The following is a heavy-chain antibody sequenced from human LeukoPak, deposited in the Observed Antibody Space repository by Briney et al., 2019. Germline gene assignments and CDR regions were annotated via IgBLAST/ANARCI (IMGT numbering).Heavy chain of an antibody. Sequence: ASVKVACKAPGGTFISYAISWVRQAPGQGLEWMGGIIPIFGTANYAQKFQGRVTITADESTSTAYMELSSLRSEDTAVYYCASFTGRGYSYGFYYFDYWGQGTLVTVFS. D-gene: IGHD5-18*01. CDR2: IIPIFGTA. J-gene: IGHJ4*02. CDR1: GGTFISYA. CDR3: ASFTGRGYSYGFYYFDY. V-gene: IGHV1-69*13.